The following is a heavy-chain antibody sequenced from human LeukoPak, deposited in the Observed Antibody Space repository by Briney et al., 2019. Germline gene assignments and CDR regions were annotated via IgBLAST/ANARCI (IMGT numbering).Heavy chain of an antibody. CDR2: ISNSGGST. V-gene: IGHV3-23*01. CDR1: GFTFSSYG. Sequence: GGSLRLSCAASGFTFSSYGMSWVRQAPGKGLEWVSSISNSGGSTYYADSVKGRFTISRDNSKNTLYLQMNSLRAEDTAVYYCAKARDLYYFDYWGQGTLVTVSS. CDR3: AKARDLYYFDY. J-gene: IGHJ4*02. D-gene: IGHD3-3*01.